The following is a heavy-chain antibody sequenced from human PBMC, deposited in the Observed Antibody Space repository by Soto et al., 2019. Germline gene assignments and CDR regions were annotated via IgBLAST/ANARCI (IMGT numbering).Heavy chain of an antibody. Sequence: GGSLRLSCAASAFTFSDYAMRWVRQAPGKGLEWVSGISGGGGTSYADSVKGRFTIARDNSQSTLYLQMNSLRAEDTAMYYCAKGVRSSSCYACFDCWGQGTLVTVSS. D-gene: IGHD2-2*01. CDR3: AKGVRSSSCYACFDC. CDR2: ISGGGGT. J-gene: IGHJ4*02. CDR1: AFTFSDYA. V-gene: IGHV3-23*01.